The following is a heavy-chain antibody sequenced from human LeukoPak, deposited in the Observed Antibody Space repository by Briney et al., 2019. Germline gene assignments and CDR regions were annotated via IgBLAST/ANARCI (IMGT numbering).Heavy chain of an antibody. Sequence: GGSLRLSCAASGFTFSSYAMHWVRQAPGKGLEWVAVISYDGSNKYYADSVKGRFTISRDNSKNTLYLQMNSLRAEDTAVYYCARPAGGLADYYYYYMDVWGKGTTVTVSS. D-gene: IGHD3-16*01. CDR2: ISYDGSNK. J-gene: IGHJ6*03. CDR1: GFTFSSYA. V-gene: IGHV3-30-3*01. CDR3: ARPAGGLADYYYYYMDV.